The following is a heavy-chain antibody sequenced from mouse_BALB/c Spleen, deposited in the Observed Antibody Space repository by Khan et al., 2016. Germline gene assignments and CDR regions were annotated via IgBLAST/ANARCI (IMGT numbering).Heavy chain of an antibody. CDR2: IRLKSNNYAT. CDR1: GFTFSNYW. Sequence: EVKLEVSGGGLVQPGGSMKLSCVAAGFTFSNYWMNWVRQSPEKGLEWVAEIRLKSNNYATHYAESVKGRFTISRDDSKSSVYLQMNNLRAEDTGISYCTTGFAYWGQGTLVTVSA. CDR3: TTGFAY. V-gene: IGHV6-6*02. J-gene: IGHJ3*01.